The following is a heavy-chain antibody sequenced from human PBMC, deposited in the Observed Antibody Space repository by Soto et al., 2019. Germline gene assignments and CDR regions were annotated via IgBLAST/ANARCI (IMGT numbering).Heavy chain of an antibody. CDR1: GFTFSSYA. Sequence: EVQLLESGGGLVQPGGSLRLSCAASGFTFSSYAMSWVRQAPGKGLEWVSTITGTGGNTYYAASITGRFTISRDNSKNTLYLQTNSLRAEDTALYYCAKLVSTSSPGIFWGQGSMVTVSS. J-gene: IGHJ4*02. D-gene: IGHD1-26*01. V-gene: IGHV3-23*01. CDR3: AKLVSTSSPGIF. CDR2: ITGTGGNT.